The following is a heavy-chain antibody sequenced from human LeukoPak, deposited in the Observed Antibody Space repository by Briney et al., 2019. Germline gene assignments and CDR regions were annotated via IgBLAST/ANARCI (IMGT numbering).Heavy chain of an antibody. D-gene: IGHD1-26*01. CDR3: ARHVGSENYPRYFDY. CDR2: MYYSGST. Sequence: SETLSLTCTVSGGSISSYYWSWIRQPPGKGLEWIGSMYYSGSTFYNPSHKSRVTLPVDTSNNQFSLKLSSVTAADTGVYYCARHVGSENYPRYFDYWGQGPLVTVSS. J-gene: IGHJ4*02. CDR1: GGSISSYY. V-gene: IGHV4-59*05.